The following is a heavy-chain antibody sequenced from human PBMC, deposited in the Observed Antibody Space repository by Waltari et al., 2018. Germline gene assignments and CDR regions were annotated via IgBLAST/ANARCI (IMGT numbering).Heavy chain of an antibody. CDR1: GDILNSYA. CDR2: IIPTFGTT. Sequence: QVHLVQSGTEVKKPGSSVRVSCKASGDILNSYAIACVRQAPGQGLEWMGRIIPTFGTTNYAQKFQGRLKITSDTSTTSVTMELSGLRSDDAGVYFCTSNTYYVPDYWGQGTVVHVSS. D-gene: IGHD1-26*01. V-gene: IGHV1-69*14. J-gene: IGHJ4*02. CDR3: TSNTYYVPDY.